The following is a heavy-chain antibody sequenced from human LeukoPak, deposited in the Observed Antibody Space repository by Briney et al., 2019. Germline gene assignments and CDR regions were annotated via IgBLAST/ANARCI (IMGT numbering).Heavy chain of an antibody. CDR1: GGSISSGDYY. V-gene: IGHV4-30-4*01. Sequence: SQTLSLTCTVSGGSISSGDYYWSWIRQPPGKGLEWIGYIYYSGSTYYNPSLKSRVTISVDTSKNQFSLKLSSVAAADTAVYYCAGPYCGGDCYDYFDYWGQGTLVTVSS. J-gene: IGHJ4*02. D-gene: IGHD2-21*02. CDR2: IYYSGST. CDR3: AGPYCGGDCYDYFDY.